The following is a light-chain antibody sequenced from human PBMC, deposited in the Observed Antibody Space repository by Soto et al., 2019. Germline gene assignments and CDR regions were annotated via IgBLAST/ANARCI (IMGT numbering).Light chain of an antibody. CDR1: QSVSSSY. V-gene: IGKV3-20*01. Sequence: IVLTQSPGTLSLSPGERATLSCRASQSVSSSYLAWYQQKPGQAPSLLIYGTSSRATGIPDRFSGSGSGTDFTLTISRLEPEDFATYSCQQSYSTTWTFGQGTKVEIK. CDR3: QQSYSTTWT. CDR2: GTS. J-gene: IGKJ1*01.